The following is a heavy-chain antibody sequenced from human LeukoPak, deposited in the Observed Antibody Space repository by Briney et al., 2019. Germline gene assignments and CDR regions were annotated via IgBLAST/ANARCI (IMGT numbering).Heavy chain of an antibody. Sequence: SETLSLTCTVSGGSISSYYWSWIRQPPGKGLEWIGYIYYSGSTNYNPSLKSRVTISVDTSKNQFSLKLSSVTAADTAVYYCARRGPRGTYYYYYGVDVWGQGTTVTVSS. CDR3: ARRGPRGTYYYYYGVDV. CDR1: GGSISSYY. J-gene: IGHJ6*02. V-gene: IGHV4-59*08. D-gene: IGHD1-14*01. CDR2: IYYSGST.